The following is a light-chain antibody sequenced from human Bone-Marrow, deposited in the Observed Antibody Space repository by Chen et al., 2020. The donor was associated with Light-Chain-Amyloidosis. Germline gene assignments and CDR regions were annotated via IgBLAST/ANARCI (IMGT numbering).Light chain of an antibody. CDR1: QSVTSN. CDR2: GAS. V-gene: IGKV3-15*01. Sequence: EIVMTQSPATLSVSPGERATLSCRASQSVTSNLAWYQQQPGQAPRLLIHGASTRATGIPARFSGSGSGTEFTLTISSMQSEDFAVYYCQQYSNWPPWTFGQGTKVEIK. J-gene: IGKJ1*01. CDR3: QQYSNWPPWT.